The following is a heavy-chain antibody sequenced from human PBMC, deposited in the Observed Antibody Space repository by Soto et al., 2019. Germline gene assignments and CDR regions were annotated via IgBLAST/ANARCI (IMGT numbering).Heavy chain of an antibody. CDR2: ISGSGGST. CDR1: GFTFSSYA. V-gene: IGHV3-23*01. Sequence: GGSLRLSCAASGFTFSSYAMSWVRQAPGKGLEYVSAISGSGGSTYYAESVKGRFTISRDNSKNTLYLQMGSLRAEDMALYYCARRGYGSRWPNVYMDVWGKGTTVTVSS. CDR3: ARRGYGSRWPNVYMDV. D-gene: IGHD6-13*01. J-gene: IGHJ6*03.